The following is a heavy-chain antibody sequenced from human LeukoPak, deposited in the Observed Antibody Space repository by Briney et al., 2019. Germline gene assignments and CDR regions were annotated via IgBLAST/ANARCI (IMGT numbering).Heavy chain of an antibody. V-gene: IGHV3-74*01. CDR1: GFTFSSFW. J-gene: IGHJ4*02. D-gene: IGHD3-16*01. Sequence: GGSLRLSCADSGFTFSSFWMQWVRQVRGKGLVWVSGISGDGRTTTYADSVKGRFTISRDNAKNTLYLQMNSLGAEDTAVYYCARLASGPLGEDYWGQGTLVTVSS. CDR2: ISGDGRTT. CDR3: ARLASGPLGEDY.